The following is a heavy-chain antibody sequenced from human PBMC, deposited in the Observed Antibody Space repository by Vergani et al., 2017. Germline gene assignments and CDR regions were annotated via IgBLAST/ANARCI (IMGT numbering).Heavy chain of an antibody. Sequence: QVQLVQSGAEVKKPGASVKVSCKASGYTFTVYYMHWVRQAPGQGLEWMGWIYPNSGGTNYAQKFQGRVTMTRDTSISKAYMELSRLRSDDTAMYYCARDFSGRRGYWGQGTLVTVSS. CDR1: GYTFTVYY. D-gene: IGHD1-26*01. V-gene: IGHV1-2*02. CDR3: ARDFSGRRGY. J-gene: IGHJ4*02. CDR2: IYPNSGGT.